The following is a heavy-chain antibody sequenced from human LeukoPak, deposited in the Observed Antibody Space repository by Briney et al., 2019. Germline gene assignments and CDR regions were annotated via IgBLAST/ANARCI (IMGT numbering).Heavy chain of an antibody. Sequence: GGSLRLSCAASGFTFSSYGMHWVRQAPGKGLEWVAVIWYDGSNKYYADSVKGRFTISRDNSKNTLYLQMNSLRAEDTAVYYCAREDTIPGTAGGPVDYWGQGTLVTVSS. J-gene: IGHJ4*02. D-gene: IGHD2-2*01. CDR3: AREDTIPGTAGGPVDY. CDR1: GFTFSSYG. CDR2: IWYDGSNK. V-gene: IGHV3-33*01.